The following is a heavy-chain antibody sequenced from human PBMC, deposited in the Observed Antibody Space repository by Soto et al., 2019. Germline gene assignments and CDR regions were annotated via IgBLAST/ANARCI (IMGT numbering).Heavy chain of an antibody. CDR3: AKELSVVATTPDFDY. CDR1: GFTFSSFG. V-gene: IGHV3-30*18. J-gene: IGHJ4*02. CDR2: ASYDGSYK. D-gene: IGHD5-12*01. Sequence: QVQLVESGGGVVQPGRSLRLSCAASGFTFSSFGMHWVRQAPGKGLEWVAVASYDGSYKYYADSVKGRFTISRDNSKNTLYLQRNSLRAEDTAVYYCAKELSVVATTPDFDYWGQGTLVTVSS.